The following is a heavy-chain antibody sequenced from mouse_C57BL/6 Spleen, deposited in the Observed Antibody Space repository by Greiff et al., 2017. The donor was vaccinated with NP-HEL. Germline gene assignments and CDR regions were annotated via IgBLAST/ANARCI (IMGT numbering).Heavy chain of an antibody. D-gene: IGHD1-1*01. Sequence: DVKLVESGGGLVKPGGSLKLSCAASGFTFSDYGMHWVRQAPEKGLEWVAYISSGSSTIYYADTVKGRFTISSDNAKNTLFLQMTSLRSEDTAMYYCARPFYYGSWFAYWGQGTLVTVSA. V-gene: IGHV5-17*01. CDR2: ISSGSSTI. CDR3: ARPFYYGSWFAY. CDR1: GFTFSDYG. J-gene: IGHJ3*01.